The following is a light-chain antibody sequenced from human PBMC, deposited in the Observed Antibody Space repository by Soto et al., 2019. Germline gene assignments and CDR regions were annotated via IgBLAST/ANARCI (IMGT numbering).Light chain of an antibody. CDR3: QQYYSTPSIT. Sequence: DLVMTQSPDSLAVSLGERATIHCKSSQSVLYSAKNKNFLTWYQQKPGQPPKLLIYWASTRGSGVPDRFSGSGSGTDFTLTISSLQAEDVAVYYCQQYYSTPSITFGQGTRLEI. J-gene: IGKJ5*01. V-gene: IGKV4-1*01. CDR2: WAS. CDR1: QSVLYSAKNKNF.